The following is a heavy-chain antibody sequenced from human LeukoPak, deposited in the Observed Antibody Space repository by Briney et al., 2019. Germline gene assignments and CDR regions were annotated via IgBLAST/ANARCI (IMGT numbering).Heavy chain of an antibody. V-gene: IGHV3-7*01. D-gene: IGHD2-21*02. CDR2: INPDGRDT. Sequence: GGSLRLSCVVSGFTFNRCWMNWVRLAPGKGLEWVAHINPDGRDTYYVDSVKGRFTISRDNAQNSMYLQMNSLRVEDTAVYYCTSWGDTTAEYFQRWGQGTLATVSS. J-gene: IGHJ1*01. CDR1: GFTFNRCW. CDR3: TSWGDTTAEYFQR.